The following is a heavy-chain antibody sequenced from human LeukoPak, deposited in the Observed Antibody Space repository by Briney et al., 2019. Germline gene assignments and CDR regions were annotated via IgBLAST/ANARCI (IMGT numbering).Heavy chain of an antibody. CDR1: GFTFSSYG. J-gene: IGHJ4*02. CDR3: AKDRQWLVHNYFDY. V-gene: IGHV3-30*02. D-gene: IGHD6-19*01. Sequence: PGGSLRLSCAASGFTFSSYGMHWVRQAPGKGLEWVAFIRYDVTNKYYADSVKGRFTISRDNSKNTLYLQMNSLRAEDTAVYYCAKDRQWLVHNYFDYWGQGTLVTVSS. CDR2: IRYDVTNK.